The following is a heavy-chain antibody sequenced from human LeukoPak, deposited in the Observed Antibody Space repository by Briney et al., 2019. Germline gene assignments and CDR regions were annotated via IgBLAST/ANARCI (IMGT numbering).Heavy chain of an antibody. V-gene: IGHV3-53*01. D-gene: IGHD6-13*01. Sequence: PGGSLRLSCAASGFTVSSNYMSWVRQAPGKGLEWVSVIYSGGSTYYADSVKGRFTISRDNSKNTLYLQMNSLRAEDTAVYYCASAAGTYYYYGMDVWGQGTTVTVSS. CDR2: IYSGGST. J-gene: IGHJ6*02. CDR3: ASAAGTYYYYGMDV. CDR1: GFTVSSNY.